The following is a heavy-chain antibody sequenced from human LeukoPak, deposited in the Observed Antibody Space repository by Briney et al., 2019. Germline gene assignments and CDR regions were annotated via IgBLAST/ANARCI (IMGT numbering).Heavy chain of an antibody. CDR3: ARDLASSDV. D-gene: IGHD3-16*01. J-gene: IGHJ6*04. CDR1: GFTFSIYA. V-gene: IGHV3-20*04. CDR2: INWNGGRT. Sequence: PGGSLRLSCAASGFTFSIYAMSWVRQAPGKGLEWVSGINWNGGRTGYADSVKGRFTISRDNAKNSLYLQMNSLRAEDTALYYCARDLASSDVWGKGTTVTVSS.